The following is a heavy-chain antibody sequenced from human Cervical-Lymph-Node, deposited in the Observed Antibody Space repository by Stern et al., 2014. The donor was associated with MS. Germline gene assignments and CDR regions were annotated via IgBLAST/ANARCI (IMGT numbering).Heavy chain of an antibody. D-gene: IGHD5/OR15-5a*01. J-gene: IGHJ5*02. CDR3: ARDLGVGPSVS. CDR2: IIPVLGTT. Sequence: VQLEESGAELKKPGSSVKVSCKASGGTFSRSSISWVRQAPGQGLEWMGGIIPVLGTTNYAQKFQGRVTITADKSTTTVYMALSSLRSEDTAVYYCARDLGVGPSVSWGQGTVVTVSS. V-gene: IGHV1-69*06. CDR1: GGTFSRSS.